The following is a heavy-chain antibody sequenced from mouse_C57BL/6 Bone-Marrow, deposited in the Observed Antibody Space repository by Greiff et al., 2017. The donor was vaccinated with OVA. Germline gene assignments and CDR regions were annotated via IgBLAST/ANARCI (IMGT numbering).Heavy chain of an antibody. J-gene: IGHJ3*01. Sequence: EVKLMESGGDLVKPGGSLNLPCAAPGFTFSSYGMSWVRQTPAKRLEWVATISSGGSYTYYPASVKGRFTISRDNAKNTLYLQMSSLKSEDTAMYYCARHFAYWGQGTLVTVSA. CDR3: ARHFAY. CDR1: GFTFSSYG. V-gene: IGHV5-6*01. CDR2: ISSGGSYT.